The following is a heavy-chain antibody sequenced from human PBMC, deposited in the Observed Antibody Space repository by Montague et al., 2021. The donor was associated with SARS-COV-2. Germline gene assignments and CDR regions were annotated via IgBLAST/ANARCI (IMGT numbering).Heavy chain of an antibody. CDR2: IRWDRGDK. J-gene: IGHJ4*02. CDR3: GKASASNAGWMQSPIDY. Sequence: SLRLSCAASGFIFGDYAMHWVRQRPGKGLEWVSSIRWDRGDKSYXGSXQGRFTISRDDAKNSLYLQMDSLRPEDTALYYCGKASASNAGWMQSPIDYWGQGTPVIVSS. D-gene: IGHD5-12*01. V-gene: IGHV3-9*01. CDR1: GFIFGDYA.